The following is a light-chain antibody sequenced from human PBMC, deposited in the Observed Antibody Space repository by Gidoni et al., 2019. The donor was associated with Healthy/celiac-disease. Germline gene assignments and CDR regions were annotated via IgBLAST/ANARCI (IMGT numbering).Light chain of an antibody. J-gene: IGKJ5*01. CDR2: DAS. CDR1: KIVSSY. Sequence: EIVLTQSPATLSLSQGERATRSGRASKIVSSYLAGYQQKPGKAPRLLIYDASNSATGSPARFSGSGSGTDFTLTISSLEPEDFAVYYCQQRSNWPPFAFGQXTRLEIK. V-gene: IGKV3-11*01. CDR3: QQRSNWPPFA.